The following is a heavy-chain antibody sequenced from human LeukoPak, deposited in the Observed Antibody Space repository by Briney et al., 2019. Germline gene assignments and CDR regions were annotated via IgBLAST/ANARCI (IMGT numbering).Heavy chain of an antibody. Sequence: PGGSLRLSCAASGFTVSSNYMSWVRQAPGKGLEWVSVIYSGGSTYYADSVKGRFTISRHNSKSTLYLQMNSLRAEDTAVYYCARDRDGYHPFDIWGQGTMVTVSS. CDR3: ARDRDGYHPFDI. V-gene: IGHV3-53*04. CDR2: IYSGGST. D-gene: IGHD5-24*01. J-gene: IGHJ3*02. CDR1: GFTVSSNY.